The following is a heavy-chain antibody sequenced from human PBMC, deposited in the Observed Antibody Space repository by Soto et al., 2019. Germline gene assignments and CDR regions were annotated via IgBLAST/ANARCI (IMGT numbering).Heavy chain of an antibody. D-gene: IGHD6-13*01. CDR2: IYSGGST. Sequence: TGGSLRLSCASSGFTVSSNYMIWVRQAPGKGLEWVSVIYSGGSTYYADSVKGRFTISRDNSKNTLYLQMNSLRAEDTAVYYCARYSSSWEDYYYMDVWGKGTTVTVSS. CDR1: GFTVSSNY. J-gene: IGHJ6*03. CDR3: ARYSSSWEDYYYMDV. V-gene: IGHV3-66*01.